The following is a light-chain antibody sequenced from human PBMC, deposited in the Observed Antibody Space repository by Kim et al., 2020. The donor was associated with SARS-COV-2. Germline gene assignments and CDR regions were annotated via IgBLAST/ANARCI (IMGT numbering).Light chain of an antibody. CDR3: QQGCT. J-gene: IGKJ3*01. Sequence: TLSLSHGERTPLSCRAGEDIRRSYLAWYQQEPGQAPRLRNYGASSRPPGIPDRFRGSWSGTDFTLAIGRLGAGDFAVYYCQQGCTFGPGTKVDIK. V-gene: IGKV3-20*01. CDR1: EDIRRSY. CDR2: GAS.